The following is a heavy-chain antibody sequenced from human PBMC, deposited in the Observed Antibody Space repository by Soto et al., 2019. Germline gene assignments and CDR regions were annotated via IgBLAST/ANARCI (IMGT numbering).Heavy chain of an antibody. J-gene: IGHJ5*02. V-gene: IGHV3-33*01. Sequence: PGGSLRLSCAASGFTFSTCGMHWVRQAPGKGLEWVAVIWYDGRNKNYADSVKGRFTISRDNSKNTLYLQMNSLRADDTAVYYCVRDVTYYGFWSGRNWFDPWGQGTLVTVSS. CDR3: VRDVTYYGFWSGRNWFDP. CDR2: IWYDGRNK. D-gene: IGHD3-3*01. CDR1: GFTFSTCG.